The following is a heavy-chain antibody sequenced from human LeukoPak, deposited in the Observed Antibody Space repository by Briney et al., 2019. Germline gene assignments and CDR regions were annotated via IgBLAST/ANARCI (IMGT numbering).Heavy chain of an antibody. CDR3: ARRPYYYDSSGYSLLFDY. CDR1: GYSFTSYC. CDR2: IYPGDSDT. V-gene: IGHV5-51*01. D-gene: IGHD3-22*01. Sequence: RGESLKISCKGSGYSFTSYCIGWVRQMPGKGLEWMGIIYPGDSDTRYSPSFQGQVTISADKSISTAYLQWSSLKASDTAMYYCARRPYYYDSSGYSLLFDYWGQGTLVTVSS. J-gene: IGHJ4*02.